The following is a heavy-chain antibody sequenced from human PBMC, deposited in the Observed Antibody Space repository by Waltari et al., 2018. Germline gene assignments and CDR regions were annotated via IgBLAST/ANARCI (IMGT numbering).Heavy chain of an antibody. CDR1: GYSISSGYY. V-gene: IGHV4-38-2*01. Sequence: QVQLQESGPGLVKPSETLSLTCAVSGYSISSGYYWGWIRQPPGKGLEWIGSIYHSGSTHYNPSLKRRVTISVDTSKNQFSLKLSSVTAADTAVYYCARQNKAGVRIDYWGQGTLVTVSS. CDR2: IYHSGST. J-gene: IGHJ4*02. CDR3: ARQNKAGVRIDY. D-gene: IGHD6-25*01.